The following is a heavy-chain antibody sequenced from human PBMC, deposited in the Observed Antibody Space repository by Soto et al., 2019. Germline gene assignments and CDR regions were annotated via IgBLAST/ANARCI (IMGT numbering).Heavy chain of an antibody. CDR1: AFTFNNYA. V-gene: IGHV3-23*01. CDR3: AKKHYSYSSGTFYDY. J-gene: IGHJ4*02. CDR2: IGGSGRTT. Sequence: EVQLLESGGGLVQPGGSLSLSCAASAFTFNNYAMSWVRQAPGKGLEWVSGIGGSGRTTYYADSVKGRFTISSDNSNNTLFLQMNILRAADTSLYYCAKKHYSYSSGTFYDYWRKVTLVNVSS. D-gene: IGHD3-22*01.